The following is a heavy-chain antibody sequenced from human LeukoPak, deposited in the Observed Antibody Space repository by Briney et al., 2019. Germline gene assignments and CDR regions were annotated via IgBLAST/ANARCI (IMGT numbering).Heavy chain of an antibody. CDR2: FDPEDGET. V-gene: IGHV1-24*01. J-gene: IGHJ5*02. CDR1: GYTLTELS. Sequence: ASVTVSCTVSGYTLTELSMHWVRQAPGKGLEWMGTFDPEDGETIYAQKFQGRVTMTEDTSTDTAYMELSSLRSEDTAVYYCATYMTTLTANWFDPWGQGTLVTVSS. D-gene: IGHD4-11*01. CDR3: ATYMTTLTANWFDP.